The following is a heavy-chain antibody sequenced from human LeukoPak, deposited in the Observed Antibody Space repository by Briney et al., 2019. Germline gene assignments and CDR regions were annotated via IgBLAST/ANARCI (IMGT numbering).Heavy chain of an antibody. CDR2: ISFDGSNQ. D-gene: IGHD3-16*01. CDR3: AKDSLADIDY. Sequence: PGRSLRLSCAASGFTFSSFGMHWVRQAPGQGLEWVAVISFDGSNQYYADSVKGRFTIYRDNFKNTVYLQMNSLRAEETAVYYCAKDSLADIDYWGQGTLVTVSS. J-gene: IGHJ4*02. V-gene: IGHV3-30*18. CDR1: GFTFSSFG.